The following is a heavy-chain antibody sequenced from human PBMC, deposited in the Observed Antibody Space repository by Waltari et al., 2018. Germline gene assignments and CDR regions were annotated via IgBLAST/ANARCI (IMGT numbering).Heavy chain of an antibody. V-gene: IGHV4-31*03. Sequence: QVQLQESGPGLVKPSQTLSLTCTVSGGSISSGGYYWSWIRHHPGKGLEWIGYIYYSGSTYYNPSLKSRVTISVDTSKNQFSLKLSSVTAADAAVYYCARGSHCSSTSCYAGGYWFDPWGQGTLVTVSS. CDR2: IYYSGST. J-gene: IGHJ5*02. CDR3: ARGSHCSSTSCYAGGYWFDP. CDR1: GGSISSGGYY. D-gene: IGHD2-2*01.